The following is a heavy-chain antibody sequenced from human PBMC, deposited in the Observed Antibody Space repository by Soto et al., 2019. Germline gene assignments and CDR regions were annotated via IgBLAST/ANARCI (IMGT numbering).Heavy chain of an antibody. CDR3: ARVEPTKLQH. CDR2: IIPILGIA. D-gene: IGHD5-12*01. Sequence: QVQLVQSGAEVKKPGSSVKVSCKASGGTFSSYTISWVRQAPGQGLEWMGRIIPILGIANYAKKFQGRVTMTADKTTSTAYLELRSLRSEDTALYYWARVEPTKLQHWGQGTLVTVSS. V-gene: IGHV1-69*02. J-gene: IGHJ1*01. CDR1: GGTFSSYT.